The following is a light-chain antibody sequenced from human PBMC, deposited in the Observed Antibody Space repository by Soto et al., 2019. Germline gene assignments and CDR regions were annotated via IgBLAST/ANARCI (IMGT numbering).Light chain of an antibody. Sequence: DIQMTQSPSSLSASVGDRVTLTCRASQSISSYLNWYQLKPGRPPKLLIYFASSLQAGVPSRFSGAGSETYFPLPITYLHPEDFTSYFCLQSDSVPYLFGRGP. V-gene: IGKV1-39*01. J-gene: IGKJ2*01. CDR2: FAS. CDR1: QSISSY. CDR3: LQSDSVPYL.